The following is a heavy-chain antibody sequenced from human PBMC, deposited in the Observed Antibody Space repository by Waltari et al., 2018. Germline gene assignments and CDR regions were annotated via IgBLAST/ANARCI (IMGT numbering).Heavy chain of an antibody. V-gene: IGHV1-3*01. D-gene: IGHD2-21*02. CDR1: GYTFTDYA. CDR3: ARGVGGDPIDY. J-gene: IGHJ4*02. CDR2: INAGNGDT. Sequence: QVQLVQSGAEVKKPGASVKVSCKASGYTFTDYAMHWVRQAPGQRLEYMGRINAGNGDTKYSQKLQGRVTITRDTSASTAYMELSSLISEDTAMYYCARGVGGDPIDYWGQGTLVTVSS.